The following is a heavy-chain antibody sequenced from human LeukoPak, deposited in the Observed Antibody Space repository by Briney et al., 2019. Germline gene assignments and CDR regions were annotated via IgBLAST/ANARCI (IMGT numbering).Heavy chain of an antibody. J-gene: IGHJ4*02. D-gene: IGHD4-23*01. Sequence: PGGSLRLSCAASGFTFSSYSMNWVRQAPGKGLEWVSYISSSSGTIYYADSVKGRFTISRDNAKNTLYLQMNSLRAEDTAVYYCPSLSLRWSDYWGQGTLVTVSS. V-gene: IGHV3-48*04. CDR1: GFTFSSYS. CDR3: PSLSLRWSDY. CDR2: ISSSSGTI.